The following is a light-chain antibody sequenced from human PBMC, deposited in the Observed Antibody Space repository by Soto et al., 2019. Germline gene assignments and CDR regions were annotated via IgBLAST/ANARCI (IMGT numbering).Light chain of an antibody. Sequence: EIVLKLSPGTISLSQGERATLSCRASESVAGHLAWYQQKPGQAPRLLIHGASTRATGVPDRFSGSGSGTDFTLTISRLEPEDFAVYYCQQFVSPLTFGWGTKVDI. V-gene: IGKV3-20*01. CDR1: ESVAGH. CDR2: GAS. J-gene: IGKJ4*01. CDR3: QQFVSPLT.